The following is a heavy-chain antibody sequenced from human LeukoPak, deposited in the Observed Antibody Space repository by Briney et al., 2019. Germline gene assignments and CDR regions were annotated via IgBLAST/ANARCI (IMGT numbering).Heavy chain of an antibody. CDR2: INTNTGNP. CDR1: GYTFTSYA. V-gene: IGHV7-4-1*02. CDR3: AREPRGGYCSSTSCYTAWFDP. D-gene: IGHD2-2*02. Sequence: ASVKVSCKASGYTFTSYAMNWLRQAPGQGLEWMGWINTNTGNPTYAQGFTGRFVFSLDTSVSTAYLQISSLKAEDTAVYYCAREPRGGYCSSTSCYTAWFDPWGQGTLVTVSS. J-gene: IGHJ5*02.